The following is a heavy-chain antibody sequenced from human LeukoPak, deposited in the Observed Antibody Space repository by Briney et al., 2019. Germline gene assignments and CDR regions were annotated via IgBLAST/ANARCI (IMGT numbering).Heavy chain of an antibody. V-gene: IGHV1-69*04. D-gene: IGHD3-22*01. Sequence: SVNVSFKSSVGTFSICASTYVRQSPGQCLELRRRSIAILGIAKYAQKFQRRVTITADKSTSTAYMELSSLRSEDTAVYYCARDPPYGNDSRGYPRRFDYWGQGTLVTVSS. CDR2: SIAILGIA. J-gene: IGHJ4*02. CDR3: ARDPPYGNDSRGYPRRFDY. CDR1: VGTFSICA.